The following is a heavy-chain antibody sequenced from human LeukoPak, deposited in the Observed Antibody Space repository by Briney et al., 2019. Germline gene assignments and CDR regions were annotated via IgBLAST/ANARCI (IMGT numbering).Heavy chain of an antibody. CDR1: GYTFTGYH. D-gene: IGHD3-22*01. V-gene: IGHV1-2*02. CDR2: INPKSGGT. Sequence: ASVKVSCKASGYTFTGYHMHWVRQAPGQGLEWVGWINPKSGGTNYTQKFQGRVTMTRDTAISTAYMELRRLTSDDTAVYYCARGWAFDFAGYYFALGYWGQGTLVTVSS. CDR3: ARGWAFDFAGYYFALGY. J-gene: IGHJ4*02.